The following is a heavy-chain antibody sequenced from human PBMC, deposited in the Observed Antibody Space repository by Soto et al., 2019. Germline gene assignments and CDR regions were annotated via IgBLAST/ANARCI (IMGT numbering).Heavy chain of an antibody. J-gene: IGHJ6*02. CDR3: VRDDGGLVRYYYHGWDV. CDR2: ISTDNGRT. CDR1: GYTLSNNG. V-gene: IGHV1-18*04. Sequence: QVQLVQSGPEMKKPGASVRVSCKVSGYTLSNNGLSWVRQAPGQRFEWLGWISTDNGRTNYAQKFRGRVSMTTDTSTCTAYMELTNLRSDDTAVYYCVRDDGGLVRYYYHGWDVWGQGTTVTVTS. D-gene: IGHD6-6*01.